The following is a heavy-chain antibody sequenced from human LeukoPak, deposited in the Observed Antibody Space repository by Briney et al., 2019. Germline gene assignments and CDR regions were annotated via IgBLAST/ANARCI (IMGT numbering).Heavy chain of an antibody. CDR3: ATKQWLAPPPDS. Sequence: PGGSLRLSCAASGFTFSIFTMSWVRQAPGKGLESVSRINTDGTVTTYADSVKGRFTVSRDNADNTMFLQMNSVRDEDTAVYYCATKQWLAPPPDSWGQGTPVTVSS. D-gene: IGHD6-19*01. J-gene: IGHJ4*02. CDR1: GFTFSIFT. V-gene: IGHV3-74*01. CDR2: INTDGTVT.